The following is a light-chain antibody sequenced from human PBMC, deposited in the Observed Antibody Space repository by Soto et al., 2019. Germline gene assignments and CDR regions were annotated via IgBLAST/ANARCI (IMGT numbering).Light chain of an antibody. Sequence: DIQMTQSPSSLSASVGDRVTITCRASESIRNNLNWYQQKPGKAPKLLIYAASTLQSGVPSRFSGGGSGTEFTLTTGSLQPEDFTTYYCQQTYSTPRGAFGQGTKVEFK. J-gene: IGKJ1*01. CDR3: QQTYSTPRGA. CDR2: AAS. V-gene: IGKV1-39*01. CDR1: ESIRNN.